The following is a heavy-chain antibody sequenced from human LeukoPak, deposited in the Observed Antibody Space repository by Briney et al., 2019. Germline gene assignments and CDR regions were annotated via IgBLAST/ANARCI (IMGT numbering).Heavy chain of an antibody. CDR3: ARDALRYLRVGHYDY. CDR1: ASSFINSA. V-gene: IGHV3-21*01. Sequence: GRSLTPSCAPSASSFINSAMSCVSHDPGEWLEWVSSINYDGSHIYYPASVRGRFTISRDTAKNSVYRQMNRLRAQHTAVYYCARDALRYLRVGHYDYWGQGTLVAVSS. J-gene: IGHJ4*02. CDR2: INYDGSHI. D-gene: IGHD2-2*02.